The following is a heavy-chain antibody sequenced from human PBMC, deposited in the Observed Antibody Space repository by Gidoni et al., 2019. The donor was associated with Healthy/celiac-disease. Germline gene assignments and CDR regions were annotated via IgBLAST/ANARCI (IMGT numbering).Heavy chain of an antibody. CDR1: GGSISSSSYY. J-gene: IGHJ4*02. CDR2: IYYSGST. V-gene: IGHV4-39*01. CDR3: ARIDQIVSWANY. Sequence: QLQLQESGPGLVKPSETLSLTCTVSGGSISSSSYYWGWIRQPPGKGLEWIGSIYYSGSTYYNPSLKSRVTISVDTSKNQFSLKLSSVTAADTAVYYCARIDQIVSWANYWGQGTLVTVSS. D-gene: IGHD3-16*02.